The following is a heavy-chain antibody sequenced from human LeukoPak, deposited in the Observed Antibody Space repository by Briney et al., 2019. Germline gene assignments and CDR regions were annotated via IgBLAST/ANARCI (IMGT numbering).Heavy chain of an antibody. CDR2: IYPGDSDT. Sequence: GASLKISCKGSGSSFTTYWIGWVRPMPGKGLEWMGIIYPGDSDTRYSPSFQGQVTISADKSISTAYLQWSSLKASDTAMYYCARTVVPAATYDAFDIWGQGTMVTVSS. V-gene: IGHV5-51*01. J-gene: IGHJ3*02. CDR3: ARTVVPAATYDAFDI. D-gene: IGHD2-2*01. CDR1: GSSFTTYW.